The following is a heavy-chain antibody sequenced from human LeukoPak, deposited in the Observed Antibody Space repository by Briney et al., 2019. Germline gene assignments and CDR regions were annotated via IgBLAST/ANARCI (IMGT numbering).Heavy chain of an antibody. J-gene: IGHJ4*02. CDR1: GYTFTGYY. CDR2: INPNSGGT. Sequence: ASVNVSCKASGYTFTGYYMHWVRHAPGQGIEWMGWINPNSGGTNYAQKFQGRVTMTRDTSISTAYLELSRLRSDDTAVYYCARVPGLRFLGPRTYYFDYWGQGTLVTVSS. CDR3: ARVPGLRFLGPRTYYFDY. V-gene: IGHV1-2*02. D-gene: IGHD3-3*01.